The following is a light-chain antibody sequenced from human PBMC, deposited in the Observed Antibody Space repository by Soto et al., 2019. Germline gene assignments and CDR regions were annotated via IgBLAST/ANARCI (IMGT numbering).Light chain of an antibody. CDR3: QQLNTYPRT. J-gene: IGKJ2*01. Sequence: DIQLTQSPSFLSASVGDRVTITCRASQDISSYLAWYHQKPGKAPKLLIYAASTLQTGVPSRFSGSGSGTEFTLTISSLQPEDFETYYWQQLNTYPRTFGQGTKLEIK. V-gene: IGKV1-9*01. CDR2: AAS. CDR1: QDISSY.